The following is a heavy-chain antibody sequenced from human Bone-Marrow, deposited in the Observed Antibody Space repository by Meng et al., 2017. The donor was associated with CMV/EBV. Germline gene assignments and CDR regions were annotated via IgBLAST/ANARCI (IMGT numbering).Heavy chain of an antibody. Sequence: GGSLRLSCKGSGYTFTGYYMHWVRQAPGQGLEWMGWINPNSGGTNYAQKFQGRVTMTRDTSISTAYMELSRLRSDDTAVYYCARDGVGFNWFDPWGQGTLVTVSS. D-gene: IGHD1-26*01. V-gene: IGHV1-2*02. CDR1: GYTFTGYY. J-gene: IGHJ5*02. CDR3: ARDGVGFNWFDP. CDR2: INPNSGGT.